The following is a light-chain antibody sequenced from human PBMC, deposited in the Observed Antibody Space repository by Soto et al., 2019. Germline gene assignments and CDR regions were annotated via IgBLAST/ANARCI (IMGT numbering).Light chain of an antibody. CDR3: CSYAGSYV. CDR2: DVS. J-gene: IGLJ1*01. V-gene: IGLV2-11*01. Sequence: QSALTQPRSVSGSPGKSVTISCTGTSSDVGDYNYVSWYQQHPGKAPKLMIFDVSERPSGVPDRFSGSKSGNTASLTISGPQAEDEADYYCCSYAGSYVFGTGTKLTVL. CDR1: SSDVGDYNY.